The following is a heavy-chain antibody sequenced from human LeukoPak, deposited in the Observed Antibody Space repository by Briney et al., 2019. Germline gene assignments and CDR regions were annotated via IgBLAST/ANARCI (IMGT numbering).Heavy chain of an antibody. D-gene: IGHD3-3*01. CDR3: ASGGFYDFWSGYYTPFDY. CDR2: ISYDGNNK. Sequence: PGRSLRLSCAASGFTFSACAMHWVRQAPGKGLDWVAVISYDGNNKYYADSVKGRFTISRDNSKNTLYLQMNSLRVEDTAMYYCASGGFYDFWSGYYTPFDYWGPGTLVTVSS. J-gene: IGHJ4*02. V-gene: IGHV3-30*01. CDR1: GFTFSACA.